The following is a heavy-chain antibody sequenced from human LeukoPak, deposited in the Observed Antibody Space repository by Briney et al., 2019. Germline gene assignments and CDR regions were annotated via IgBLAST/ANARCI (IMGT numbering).Heavy chain of an antibody. CDR2: ISSSSSTI. Sequence: GGSLRLSCAASGFTFSSYSMNWVRQAPGKGLEWVSYISSSSSTIYYADSVKGRFTISRDNAKNSLYLQMNSLRAEDTAVYYCARALSGSRAEYFQHWGQGTLVTVYS. J-gene: IGHJ1*01. CDR1: GFTFSSYS. D-gene: IGHD3-10*01. V-gene: IGHV3-48*01. CDR3: ARALSGSRAEYFQH.